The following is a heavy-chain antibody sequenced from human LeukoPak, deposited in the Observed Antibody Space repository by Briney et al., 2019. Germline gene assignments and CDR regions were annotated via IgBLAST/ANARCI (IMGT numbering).Heavy chain of an antibody. V-gene: IGHV4-34*01. CDR1: GGSFSGYY. Sequence: SETLSLTCAVYGGSFSGYYWSWIRQPPGKGLEWIGEINHSGSTNYNPSLKSRVTISVDTSKNQFSLKLSSVTAADTAVYYCARERRITIFGVVQNTRPESRWFDPWGQGTLVTVSS. D-gene: IGHD3-3*01. J-gene: IGHJ5*02. CDR3: ARERRITIFGVVQNTRPESRWFDP. CDR2: INHSGST.